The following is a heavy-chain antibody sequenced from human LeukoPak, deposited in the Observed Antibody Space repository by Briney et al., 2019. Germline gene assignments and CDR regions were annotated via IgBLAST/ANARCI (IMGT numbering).Heavy chain of an antibody. CDR3: ATDTRTRGVVPFDN. D-gene: IGHD2-15*01. Sequence: ASVKVSCKASGYTFTGYYMHWVRQAPGQGLEWMGWINPNSGGTNYAQKFQGRVTMTRDTSISTAYMELSSLRSEDTAVYYCATDTRTRGVVPFDNWGQGTLVTVSS. CDR2: INPNSGGT. CDR1: GYTFTGYY. V-gene: IGHV1-2*02. J-gene: IGHJ4*02.